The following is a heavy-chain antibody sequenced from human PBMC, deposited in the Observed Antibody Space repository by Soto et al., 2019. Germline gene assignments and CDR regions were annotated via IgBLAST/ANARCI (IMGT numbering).Heavy chain of an antibody. CDR1: GYDFSKHW. J-gene: IGHJ4*02. Sequence: GESLKISCEASGYDFSKHWIAGVRQMPGKGLECMGIIHPSDSDTRYSPSFQGQVTISVDKSARTAYLQWSSLKASDTAMYYCARRNYFDYWGQGTLVTVSS. V-gene: IGHV5-51*01. CDR2: IHPSDSDT. CDR3: ARRNYFDY.